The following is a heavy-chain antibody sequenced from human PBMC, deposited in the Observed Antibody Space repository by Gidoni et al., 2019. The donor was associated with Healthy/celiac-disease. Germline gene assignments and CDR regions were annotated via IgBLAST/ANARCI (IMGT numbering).Heavy chain of an antibody. CDR2: TRNKANSYTT. CDR1: GFTFSDHY. V-gene: IGHV3-72*01. CDR3: ARGSLERRTFDY. D-gene: IGHD1-1*01. J-gene: IGHJ4*02. Sequence: HPGWSLRLSCAASGFTFSDHYMDWVRQAPGKGLEWVGRTRNKANSYTTEYAASVKGRFTISRDDSKNSLYLQMNSLKTEDTAVYYCARGSLERRTFDYWGQGTLVTVSS.